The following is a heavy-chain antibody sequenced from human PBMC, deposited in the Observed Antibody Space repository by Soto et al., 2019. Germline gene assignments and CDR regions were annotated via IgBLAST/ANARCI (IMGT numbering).Heavy chain of an antibody. J-gene: IGHJ6*02. CDR1: GFTFDDYG. CDR2: INWNGGST. CDR3: ARVCRVPAALSFFLCGMDV. V-gene: IGHV3-20*04. D-gene: IGHD2-2*01. Sequence: GGSLRLSCAASGFTFDDYGMSWVRQAPGKGLEWVSGINWNGGSTGYADSVKGRFPISRDNAKNFLYLQMNSLRPEDTGLSYCARVCRVPAALSFFLCGMDVWGQGTTVTVSS.